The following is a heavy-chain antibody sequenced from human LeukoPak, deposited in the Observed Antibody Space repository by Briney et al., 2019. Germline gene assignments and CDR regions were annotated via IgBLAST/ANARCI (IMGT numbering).Heavy chain of an antibody. V-gene: IGHV3-48*04. CDR2: ISSSSSTI. D-gene: IGHD5-18*01. Sequence: SGGSLRLSCAASGFTFSSYSMNWVRQAPGKGLEWVSYISSSSSTIYYADSVKGRFTISRDNAKNSLYLQMNSLRAEDTAVYYCARGSYGYRRVPDYWGQGTLVTVSS. CDR3: ARGSYGYRRVPDY. J-gene: IGHJ4*02. CDR1: GFTFSSYS.